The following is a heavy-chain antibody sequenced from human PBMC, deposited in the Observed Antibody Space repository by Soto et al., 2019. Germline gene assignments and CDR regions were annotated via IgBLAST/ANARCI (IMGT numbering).Heavy chain of an antibody. J-gene: IGHJ5*02. CDR1: GFTFSDYY. Sequence: GGSLRLSCAASGFTFSDYYMSWIRQAPGKGLEWVSYIDSSGSTIYYADSVKGRFTISRDNAKNSLYLQMNSLRAEDTAVYYCARYGLVVAGPSWWFDLWGQGTLVTVYS. D-gene: IGHD6-19*01. CDR2: IDSSGSTI. CDR3: ARYGLVVAGPSWWFDL. V-gene: IGHV3-11*01.